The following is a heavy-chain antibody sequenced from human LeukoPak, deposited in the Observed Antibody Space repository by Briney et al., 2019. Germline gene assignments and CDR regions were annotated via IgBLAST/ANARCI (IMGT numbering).Heavy chain of an antibody. Sequence: SETLSLTCTVSGVSISTSRYYWGWIRQPPGKGLEWIGNIYYTGPTYYNASLESRVTISLDTSKNQFSLKLSSVTAADTAVYYCARRYSSGWSRRHNWFDPWGQGTLVTVSS. CDR2: IYYTGPT. D-gene: IGHD6-19*01. J-gene: IGHJ5*02. V-gene: IGHV4-39*01. CDR1: GVSISTSRYY. CDR3: ARRYSSGWSRRHNWFDP.